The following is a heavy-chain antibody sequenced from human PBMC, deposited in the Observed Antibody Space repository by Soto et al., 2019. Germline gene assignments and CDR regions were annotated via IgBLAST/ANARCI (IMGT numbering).Heavy chain of an antibody. V-gene: IGHV4-31*03. Sequence: QVQLQESGPGLVKPSQTLSLTSTVSGGSIRSGGDYWSWIRQHPGKGLEWIGYIYYSGSTYYNPSLKSRVTITVDTSKNQFSLKLSSVTAADTAVYYCASNPPPAAGTVRDWFDPWGQGTLVTVSS. J-gene: IGHJ5*02. CDR1: GGSIRSGGDY. D-gene: IGHD6-13*01. CDR3: ASNPPPAAGTVRDWFDP. CDR2: IYYSGST.